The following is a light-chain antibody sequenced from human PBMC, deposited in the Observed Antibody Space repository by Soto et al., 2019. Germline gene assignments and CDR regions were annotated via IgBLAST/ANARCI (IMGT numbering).Light chain of an antibody. CDR3: QQYRSYSS. Sequence: DIQMTQSPSTLSASVGDRVTITCRAGQSISGLLAWYQKKPGKAPKLLLYEASTLESGVPSRFSGSGSGTEFTLTINSLQPDDFVTYYCQQYRSYSSFGQGTRLEI. V-gene: IGKV1-5*03. J-gene: IGKJ2*01. CDR2: EAS. CDR1: QSISGL.